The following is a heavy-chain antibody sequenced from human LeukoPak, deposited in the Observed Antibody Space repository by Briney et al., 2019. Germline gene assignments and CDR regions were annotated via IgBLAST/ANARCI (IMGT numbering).Heavy chain of an antibody. V-gene: IGHV3-7*03. CDR1: GFIFSDFY. CDR3: AKGVGYCSGGSCQQFDY. Sequence: PGGSLRLSCVASGFIFSDFYMSWVRQAPGKGLEWVANIKQDGSEKYYVDSVKGRFTISRDNAKNSLFLQMNSLRAEDTAVYYCAKGVGYCSGGSCQQFDYWGQGTLVTVSS. D-gene: IGHD2-15*01. CDR2: IKQDGSEK. J-gene: IGHJ4*02.